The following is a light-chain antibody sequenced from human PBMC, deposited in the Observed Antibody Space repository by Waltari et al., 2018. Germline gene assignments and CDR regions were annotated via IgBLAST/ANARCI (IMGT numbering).Light chain of an antibody. CDR1: QSVNSY. CDR3: QQRSNPLT. CDR2: DAS. Sequence: EIVLTQSPATLSLSPGERATLSCRASQSVNSYLAWYQQKPGQAPRLLIYDASNRATGIPARFSGSGYGTDFTLTISSLEPEDFAVYYGQQRSNPLTFGGGTKVEIK. J-gene: IGKJ4*01. V-gene: IGKV3-11*01.